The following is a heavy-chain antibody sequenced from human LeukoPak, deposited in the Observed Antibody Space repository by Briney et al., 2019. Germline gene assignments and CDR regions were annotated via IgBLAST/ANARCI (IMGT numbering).Heavy chain of an antibody. CDR2: ISYDGSNK. D-gene: IGHD6-13*01. V-gene: IGHV3-30*18. CDR3: AKEAAAGNPHY. Sequence: GGSLRLSCAASGFTFSSYEMNWVRQAPGKGLEWVAVISYDGSNKYYADSVKGRFTISRDNSKNTLYLQMNSLRAEDTAVYYCAKEAAAGNPHYWGQGTLVTVSS. J-gene: IGHJ4*02. CDR1: GFTFSSYE.